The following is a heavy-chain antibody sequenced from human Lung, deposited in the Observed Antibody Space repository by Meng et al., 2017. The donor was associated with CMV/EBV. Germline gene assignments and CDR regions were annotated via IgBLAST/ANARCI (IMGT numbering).Heavy chain of an antibody. CDR1: GLSFNSYT. CDR2: IGYERSDK. V-gene: IGHV3-30*04. D-gene: IGHD5/OR15-5a*01. CDR3: VRDLSRAAVCPRGMDI. Sequence: GESXKISCAASGLSFNSYTMHWVRQAPGKGLDWVATIGYERSDKYYADSVRGRLTISRDNSKDTVYLQMNSLRPEDTAVYFCVRDLSRAAVCPRGMDIWGRGXTVTVSS. J-gene: IGHJ6*02.